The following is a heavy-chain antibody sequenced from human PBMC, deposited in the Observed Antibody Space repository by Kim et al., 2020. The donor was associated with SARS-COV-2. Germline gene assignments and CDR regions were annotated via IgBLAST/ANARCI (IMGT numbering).Heavy chain of an antibody. CDR2: IRSKAYGGTT. J-gene: IGHJ4*02. V-gene: IGHV3-49*04. CDR1: GFTFGDYA. CDR3: TREPTMVRGVAFDY. Sequence: GGSLRLSCTASGFTFGDYAMSWVRQAPGKGLEWVGFIRSKAYGGTTEYAASVKGRFTISRDDSKSIAYLQMNSLKTEDTAVYYCTREPTMVRGVAFDYWGQGTLVTVSS. D-gene: IGHD3-10*01.